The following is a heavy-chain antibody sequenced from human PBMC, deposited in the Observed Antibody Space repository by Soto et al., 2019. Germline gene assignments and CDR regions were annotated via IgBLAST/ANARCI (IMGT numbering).Heavy chain of an antibody. V-gene: IGHV4-59*01. CDR2: FYYSGST. D-gene: IGHD3-3*01. J-gene: IGHJ6*03. Sequence: SETLSLTCTVSGGSISSYYWGWIRQPPGKGLEWIGYFYYSGSTNYNPSLKSRVTISVDTSKNQFSLKLSSVTAADTAVYYCARASTYYDFWSGSPYLPYYYYMDVWGKGTTVTVSS. CDR1: GGSISSYY. CDR3: ARASTYYDFWSGSPYLPYYYYMDV.